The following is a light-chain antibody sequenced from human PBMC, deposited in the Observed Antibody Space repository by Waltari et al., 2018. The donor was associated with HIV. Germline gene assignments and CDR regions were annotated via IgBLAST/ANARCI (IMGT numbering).Light chain of an antibody. J-gene: IGKJ4*01. V-gene: IGKV4-1*01. Sequence: DVVMTQSPDSLAVSLGERATINFKSSLEVLYSSNNKNYLAWYQQKPGQPPELLIYWASTRESGVPDRFSGSGSATDFTLTISSLQAEDVAVYYCQQYYSTPLTFGGGTQVEIK. CDR2: WAS. CDR1: LEVLYSSNNKNY. CDR3: QQYYSTPLT.